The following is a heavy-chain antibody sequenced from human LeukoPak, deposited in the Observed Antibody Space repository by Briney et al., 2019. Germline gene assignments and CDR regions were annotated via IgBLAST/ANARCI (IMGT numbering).Heavy chain of an antibody. Sequence: QPGRSLRLSCAASGFTFSSYGMHWVRQAPGKGLEWVAVIWYDGSNKYYADSVKGRFTISRDNSKNTLYLQMNSLRAEDTAVYYCAKQDILTGYSTFDYWGQGTLVTVSS. CDR1: GFTFSSYG. D-gene: IGHD3-9*01. J-gene: IGHJ4*02. CDR2: IWYDGSNK. CDR3: AKQDILTGYSTFDY. V-gene: IGHV3-33*06.